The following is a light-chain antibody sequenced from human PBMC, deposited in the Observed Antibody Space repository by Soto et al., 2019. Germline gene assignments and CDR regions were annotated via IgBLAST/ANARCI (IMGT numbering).Light chain of an antibody. CDR2: EVN. Sequence: QSALTQPASVSGSPGHSITISCTGTSIDVGGYNYVSWYQHHPGKAPKLMIYEVNNRPSGVSNRFSGSKSGNTASLTISGLQAEDEADYYCSSYTSRTTLNVFGSGTKVTVL. CDR1: SIDVGGYNY. V-gene: IGLV2-14*01. CDR3: SSYTSRTTLNV. J-gene: IGLJ1*01.